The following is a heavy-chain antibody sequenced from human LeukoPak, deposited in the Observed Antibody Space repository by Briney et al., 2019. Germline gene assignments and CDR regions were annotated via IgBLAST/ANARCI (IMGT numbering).Heavy chain of an antibody. CDR1: GYTFTSYA. J-gene: IGHJ4*02. CDR3: ARVRLRLGELSLLLFDY. D-gene: IGHD3-16*02. V-gene: IGHV1-3*01. CDR2: ISAGNGNT. Sequence: ASVKVSCKASGYTFTSYAMHWVRQAPGQRLEWMGWISAGNGNTKYSQKFQGRVTITADESTSTAYMELSSLRSEDTAVYYCARVRLRLGELSLLLFDYWGQGALVTVSS.